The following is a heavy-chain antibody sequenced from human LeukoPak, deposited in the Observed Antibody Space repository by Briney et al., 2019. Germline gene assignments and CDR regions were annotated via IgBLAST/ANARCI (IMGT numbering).Heavy chain of an antibody. J-gene: IGHJ4*02. D-gene: IGHD3-10*01. V-gene: IGHV3-23*01. Sequence: PGGSLRLSCAASGFTFSSYAMSWVRQAPGEGLERVSGISGSASGTYYADSVKGRFTISRDNSKNTLYLQMNSLRAEDTAVYYCAKATSGLFDYWGQGTLVTVSS. CDR1: GFTFSSYA. CDR2: ISGSASGT. CDR3: AKATSGLFDY.